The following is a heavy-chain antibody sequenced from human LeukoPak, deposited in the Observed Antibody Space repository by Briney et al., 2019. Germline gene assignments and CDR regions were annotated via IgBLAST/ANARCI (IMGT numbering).Heavy chain of an antibody. CDR3: ARMAWGARIAVAGNYYYYHMDV. CDR1: GGSISSYY. CDR2: IHTSGST. Sequence: SETLSLTCTVSGGSISSYYWSWIRQPAGKGLEWIGRIHTSGSTNYNPSLKSRVTMSVDTSKNQFSLKLSSVTAADTAVYYCARMAWGARIAVAGNYYYYHMDVWGKGTTVTVSS. J-gene: IGHJ6*03. D-gene: IGHD6-19*01. V-gene: IGHV4-4*07.